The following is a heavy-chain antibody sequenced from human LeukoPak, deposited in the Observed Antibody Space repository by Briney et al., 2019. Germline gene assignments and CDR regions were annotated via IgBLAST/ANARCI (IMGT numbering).Heavy chain of an antibody. J-gene: IGHJ4*02. V-gene: IGHV3-7*04. Sequence: GGSLRLSCAAPGFTFSNHWMSWVRQAPGKGLEWVANIKQDGSGKNYVDSVKGRFTISRDNAKNSLYLQMNSLRAEDTAVYYCARFPGNAGFTDYWGQGTLVTVSS. CDR1: GFTFSNHW. CDR3: ARFPGNAGFTDY. CDR2: IKQDGSGK.